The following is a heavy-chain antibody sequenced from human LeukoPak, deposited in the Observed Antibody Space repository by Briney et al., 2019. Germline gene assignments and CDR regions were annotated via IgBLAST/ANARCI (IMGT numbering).Heavy chain of an antibody. D-gene: IGHD3-16*01. J-gene: IGHJ3*02. CDR3: ARPPRLSRGAFDI. CDR1: GFTVSSNY. Sequence: GGSLRLSCAASGFTVSSNYMSWARQAPGKGLEWVSVIYGGGSTYYADSVKGRFTISRDNSKNTLYLQMNSLRAEDTAVYYCARPPRLSRGAFDIWGQGTMVTVSS. CDR2: IYGGGST. V-gene: IGHV3-53*01.